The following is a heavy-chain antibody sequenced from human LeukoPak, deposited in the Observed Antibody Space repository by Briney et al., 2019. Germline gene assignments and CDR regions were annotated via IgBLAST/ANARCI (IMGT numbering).Heavy chain of an antibody. CDR2: FDPEVGKT. J-gene: IGHJ4*02. CDR1: GYTLTDLS. Sequence: ASVKVSCKVSGYTLTDLSMHWVRQAPGKGLEWMGGFDPEVGKTIYAQKVQGRVTMTEDTSTDTAYMELSSLRSEDTAVYYCASEKVGSYDYWGQGTLVTVSS. V-gene: IGHV1-24*01. CDR3: ASEKVGSYDY. D-gene: IGHD1-26*01.